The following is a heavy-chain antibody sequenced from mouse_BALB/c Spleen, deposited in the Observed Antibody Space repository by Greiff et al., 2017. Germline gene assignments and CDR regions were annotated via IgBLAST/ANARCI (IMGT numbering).Heavy chain of an antibody. CDR2: ISYSGST. CDR1: GYSITSDYA. D-gene: IGHD2-14*01. CDR3: ARSGYDYYFDY. Sequence: VQLQQSGPGLVKPSQSLSLTCTVTGYSITSDYAWNWIRQFPGNKLEWMGYISYSGSTSYNPSLKSRISITRDTSKNQFFLQLNSVTTEDTATYYCARSGYDYYFDYWGQGTTLTVSS. J-gene: IGHJ2*01. V-gene: IGHV3-2*02.